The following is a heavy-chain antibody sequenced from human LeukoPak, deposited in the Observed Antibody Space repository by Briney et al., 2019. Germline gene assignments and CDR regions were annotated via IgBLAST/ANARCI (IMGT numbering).Heavy chain of an antibody. CDR3: ARESQEAGYAAWFDP. CDR2: IIPIFGTA. Sequence: GASVKVSCKASGGTFSSYAISWVRQAPGQGLEWMGGIIPIFGTANYAQKFQGRVTITADKSTSTAYMELSSLRSEDTAVYYCARESQEAGYAAWFDPWGQGTLVTVSS. J-gene: IGHJ5*02. CDR1: GGTFSSYA. D-gene: IGHD2-2*01. V-gene: IGHV1-69*06.